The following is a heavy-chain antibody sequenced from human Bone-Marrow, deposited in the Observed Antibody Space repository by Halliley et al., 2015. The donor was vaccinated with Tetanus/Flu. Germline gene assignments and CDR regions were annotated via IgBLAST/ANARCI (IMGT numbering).Heavy chain of an antibody. D-gene: IGHD5-12*01. CDR1: GFTFSDYY. V-gene: IGHV3-11*06. Sequence: SLRLSCAASGFTFSDYYMGWFRQAPGKGLEWVSYISTTTYTIYADSVKGRFTISRDNAKNSLYLQMNSLRAEDTAVYYCARRGNIVAPSHFDQWGQGTLVSVSS. CDR3: ARRGNIVAPSHFDQ. CDR2: ISTTTYT. J-gene: IGHJ4*02.